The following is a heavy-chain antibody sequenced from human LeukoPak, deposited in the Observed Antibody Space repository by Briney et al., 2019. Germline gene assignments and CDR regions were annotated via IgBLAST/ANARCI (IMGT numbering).Heavy chain of an antibody. V-gene: IGHV1-2*02. Sequence: ASVKVSCKASGYTFTGYYVHWVRQAPGQGLEWMGWINPNSGGTNYAQKFQGRVTMTRDTSISTAYMELSRLRSDDTAVYYCARADSSSWYVNHYYYYGMDVWGQGTTVTVSS. CDR1: GYTFTGYY. J-gene: IGHJ6*02. CDR2: INPNSGGT. CDR3: ARADSSSWYVNHYYYYGMDV. D-gene: IGHD6-13*01.